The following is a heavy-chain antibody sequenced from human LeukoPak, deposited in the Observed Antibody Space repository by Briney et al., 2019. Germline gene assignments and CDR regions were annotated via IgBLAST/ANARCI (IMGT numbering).Heavy chain of an antibody. Sequence: GGSLRLSCAASGFTFSSYGMHWVRQAPGKGLEWVAVIWYDGSNKYYADSVKGRFTISRDNSKNTLYLQMNSLRAEDTAVYYCAKPNYDSSGYYPSPFDYWGQGTLVTVSS. CDR1: GFTFSSYG. D-gene: IGHD3-22*01. J-gene: IGHJ4*02. V-gene: IGHV3-30*02. CDR2: IWYDGSNK. CDR3: AKPNYDSSGYYPSPFDY.